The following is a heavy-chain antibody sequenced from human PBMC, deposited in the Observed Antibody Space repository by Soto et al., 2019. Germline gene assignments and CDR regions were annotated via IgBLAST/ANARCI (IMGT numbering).Heavy chain of an antibody. J-gene: IGHJ4*02. Sequence: PSETLSLTSAVYGGSFSGYYWSWIRQPPGKGLEWIGEINHSGSTNYNPSLKSRVTISVDTSRNQFSLKLNSVTAADTAVYYCARVRREYDNSGPVDYWGQGTLVTVSS. CDR2: INHSGST. CDR3: ARVRREYDNSGPVDY. CDR1: GGSFSGYY. V-gene: IGHV4-34*01. D-gene: IGHD3-22*01.